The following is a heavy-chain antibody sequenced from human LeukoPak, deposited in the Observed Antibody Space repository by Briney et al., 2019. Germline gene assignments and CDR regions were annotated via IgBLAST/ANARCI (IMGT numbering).Heavy chain of an antibody. CDR1: GCTFTSYD. CDR3: ARGIVAVGNIDY. Sequence: GASVKVSCKASGCTFTSYDINWVRQATGQGLEWMGWMNPNSGNTGYAQKFQGRVTMTRNTSISTAYMELSSLRAEDTAVYYCARGIVAVGNIDYWGQGTLVTVSS. J-gene: IGHJ4*02. D-gene: IGHD6-13*01. CDR2: MNPNSGNT. V-gene: IGHV1-8*01.